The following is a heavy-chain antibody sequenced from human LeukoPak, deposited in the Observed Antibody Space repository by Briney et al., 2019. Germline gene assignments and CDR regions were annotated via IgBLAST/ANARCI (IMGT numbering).Heavy chain of an antibody. Sequence: GGSLRLSCEASGFTVSSNYMSWVRQAPWKGLEWVSVIYSGGSTYYADSVKGRFTISRDNSKDTLYLQMNSLRAEDTAVYYCAARSRGGWSGLGYWGQGALVTVSS. CDR1: GFTVSSNY. V-gene: IGHV3-66*01. CDR2: IYSGGST. CDR3: AARSRGGWSGLGY. D-gene: IGHD6-19*01. J-gene: IGHJ4*02.